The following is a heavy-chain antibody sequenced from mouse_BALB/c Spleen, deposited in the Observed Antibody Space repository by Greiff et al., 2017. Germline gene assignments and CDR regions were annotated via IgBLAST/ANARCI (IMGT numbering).Heavy chain of an antibody. J-gene: IGHJ2*01. CDR3: AREGGYWDDY. D-gene: IGHD2-3*01. CDR2: ISYDGSN. Sequence: EVKLQESGPGLVKPSQSLSLTCSVTGYSITSGYYWNWIRQFPGNKLEWMGYISYDGSNNYNPSLKNRISITRDTSKNQFFLKLNSVTTEDTATYYCAREGGYWDDYWGQGTTLTVSS. CDR1: GYSITSGYY. V-gene: IGHV3-6*02.